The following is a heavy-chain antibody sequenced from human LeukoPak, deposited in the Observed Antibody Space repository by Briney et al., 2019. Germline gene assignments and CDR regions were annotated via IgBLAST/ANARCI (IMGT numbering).Heavy chain of an antibody. Sequence: ASVEVSCKVSGYTLTELSMHWVRQAPGKGLEWMGGFDPEDGETIYAQKFQGRVTMTEDTSTDTAYMELSSLRSEDTAVYYCATSPSRRKGDIVLMVYASYFDYWGQGTLVTVSS. CDR2: FDPEDGET. CDR1: GYTLTELS. D-gene: IGHD2-8*01. CDR3: ATSPSRRKGDIVLMVYASYFDY. J-gene: IGHJ4*02. V-gene: IGHV1-24*01.